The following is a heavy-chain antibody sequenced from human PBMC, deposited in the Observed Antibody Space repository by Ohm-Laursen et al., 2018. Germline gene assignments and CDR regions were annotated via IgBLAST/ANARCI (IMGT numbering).Heavy chain of an antibody. CDR3: AWLLRAHLSVGGV. J-gene: IGHJ4*02. D-gene: IGHD3-10*01. Sequence: SLRLSCAAPGFTFSSYEMNWVRQAPGKGLEWVSYISTSGSTTHYADSVKGRFTISRDNAKNSLYLQMNSLRAEDTAVYYCAWLLRAHLSVGGVWGQGTLVTVSS. CDR1: GFTFSSYE. CDR2: ISTSGSTT. V-gene: IGHV3-48*03.